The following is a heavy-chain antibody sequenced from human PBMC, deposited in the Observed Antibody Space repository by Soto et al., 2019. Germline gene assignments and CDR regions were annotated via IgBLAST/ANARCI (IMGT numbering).Heavy chain of an antibody. Sequence: SETLSLTCTVSGGSISSYYCSWIRQPPGKGLEWIGYIYCSGSTNYNPSLKSRVTISVDTSKNQFSLKLSSVTAADTAVYYCARVGDYCSGGSCYYFDYWGQGTLVTVSS. CDR1: GGSISSYY. V-gene: IGHV4-59*01. J-gene: IGHJ4*02. CDR2: IYCSGST. D-gene: IGHD2-15*01. CDR3: ARVGDYCSGGSCYYFDY.